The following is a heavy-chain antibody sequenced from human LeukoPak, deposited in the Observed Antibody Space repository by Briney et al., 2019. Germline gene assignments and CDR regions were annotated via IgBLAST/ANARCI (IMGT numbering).Heavy chain of an antibody. J-gene: IGHJ6*02. CDR1: GSSISSDYY. Sequence: PSETLSLTCAVSGSSISSDYYWGWVRQAPGKGLEWVGRIKSKNDGGTTDYAAPVEGRFTISRDDSKNTLYLQMYSLKTEDAGVYYCTTGMFRGACDVWGQGTTVTVSS. CDR2: IKSKNDGGTT. V-gene: IGHV3-15*01. CDR3: TTGMFRGACDV. D-gene: IGHD3-10*01.